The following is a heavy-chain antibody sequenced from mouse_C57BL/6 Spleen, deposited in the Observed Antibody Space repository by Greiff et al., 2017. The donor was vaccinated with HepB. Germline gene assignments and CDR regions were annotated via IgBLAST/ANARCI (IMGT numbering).Heavy chain of an antibody. J-gene: IGHJ1*03. CDR2: IDPSDSYT. Sequence: QVQLQQPGAELVMPGASVKLSCKASGSTFTSYWMHWVKQRPGQGLEWIGEIDPSDSYTNYNQKFKGKSTLTVDKSSSTAYMQLSSLTSEDSAVYYCARWRGTGYFDVWGTGTTVTVSS. D-gene: IGHD3-3*01. V-gene: IGHV1-69*01. CDR3: ARWRGTGYFDV. CDR1: GSTFTSYW.